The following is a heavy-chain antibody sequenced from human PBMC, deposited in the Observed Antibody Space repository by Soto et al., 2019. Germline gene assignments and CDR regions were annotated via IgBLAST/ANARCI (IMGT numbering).Heavy chain of an antibody. J-gene: IGHJ4*02. CDR3: ARVPEYSYDYYFDY. V-gene: IGHV5-51*01. Sequence: EFVKISCKGSGYGFTSDWIGWVRQIPGKGLEWMGIIYPGDSDTRYSPSFQGQVTISADKSISTAYLQWSSLKASDTAMYYCARVPEYSYDYYFDYWGQGTLVTVSS. CDR1: GYGFTSDW. D-gene: IGHD5-18*01. CDR2: IYPGDSDT.